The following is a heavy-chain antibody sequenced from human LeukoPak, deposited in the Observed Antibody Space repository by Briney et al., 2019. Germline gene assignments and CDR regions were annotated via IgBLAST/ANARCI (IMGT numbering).Heavy chain of an antibody. CDR1: GFTLSSYD. J-gene: IGHJ3*02. D-gene: IGHD4-23*01. Sequence: GGSLRLSCAASGFTLSSYDMHWVRQATGKGLEWVSAIGTAGDPYYPGSVKGRFTISRENAKNSLYLQMNSLRAGDTAVYYCARGRSDYGGTHDAFDIWGQGTMVTVSS. CDR3: ARGRSDYGGTHDAFDI. CDR2: IGTAGDP. V-gene: IGHV3-13*05.